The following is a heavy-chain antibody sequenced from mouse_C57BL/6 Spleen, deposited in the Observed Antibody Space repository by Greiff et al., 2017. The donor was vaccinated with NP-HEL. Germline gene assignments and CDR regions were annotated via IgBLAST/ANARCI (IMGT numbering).Heavy chain of an antibody. Sequence: EVKLVESGGGLVQPKGSLKLSCAASGFSFNTYAMNWVRQAPGKGLEWVARIRSKSNNYATYYADSVKDRFTISRDDSESMLYLQMNNLKNEDTAMYYCVRHGGTTVEGTFAYWGQGTLVTVSA. CDR1: GFSFNTYA. J-gene: IGHJ3*01. CDR2: IRSKSNNYAT. V-gene: IGHV10-1*01. D-gene: IGHD1-1*01. CDR3: VRHGGTTVEGTFAY.